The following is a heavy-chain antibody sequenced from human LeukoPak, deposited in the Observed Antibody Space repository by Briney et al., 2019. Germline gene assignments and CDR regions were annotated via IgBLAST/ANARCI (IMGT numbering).Heavy chain of an antibody. J-gene: IGHJ4*02. CDR3: ARSRGLFDY. D-gene: IGHD6-25*01. CDR2: ISAYNGNT. CDR1: GYTFTSYA. V-gene: IGHV1-18*01. Sequence: ASVKVSCKASGYTFTSYAFRWVRQAPGQGLEWMGWISAYNGNTNYAQNLQGRVTMTTDTSTSTVYMELRSLRSDDTAVYYCARSRGLFDYWGQGTLVTVSS.